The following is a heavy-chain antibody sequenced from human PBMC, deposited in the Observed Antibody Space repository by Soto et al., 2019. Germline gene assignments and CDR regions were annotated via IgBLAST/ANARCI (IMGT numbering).Heavy chain of an antibody. CDR3: ARESYYGSGATVVAY. CDR2: IYYSGTT. D-gene: IGHD3-10*01. V-gene: IGHV4-59*01. CDR1: GGSISGYY. J-gene: IGHJ4*02. Sequence: ETLSLTCTVSGGSISGYYWSWIRQPPGKGLEWIGYIYYSGTTSYNPSLNSRVTMSVDTSKNQFSLKVNSVTAADTAVYYCARESYYGSGATVVAYWGQGTLVTVS.